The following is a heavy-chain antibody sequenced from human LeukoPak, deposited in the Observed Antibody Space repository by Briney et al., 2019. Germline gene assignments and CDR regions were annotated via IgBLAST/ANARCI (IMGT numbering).Heavy chain of an antibody. Sequence: SETLSLTCAIYGGSFSDYYWTWIRQSSGKGLEWIGEINHSGTTNYNPSLKSRVSVSVDTSKNQFSLKLSSVTAADTAVYYCARELLGYCSGGSCYSTSWYFDLWGRGTLVTVSS. J-gene: IGHJ2*01. CDR2: INHSGTT. V-gene: IGHV4-34*01. D-gene: IGHD2-15*01. CDR1: GGSFSDYY. CDR3: ARELLGYCSGGSCYSTSWYFDL.